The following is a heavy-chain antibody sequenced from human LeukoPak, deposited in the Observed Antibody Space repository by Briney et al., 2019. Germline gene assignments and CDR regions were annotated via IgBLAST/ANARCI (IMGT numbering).Heavy chain of an antibody. Sequence: GGSLRLSCAASGFTFSSYGMHWVRQAPGKGLEWVAFIRYDGSNKYYADSVKGRFTISRDNSKNTLYLQMNSLRAEDTAVYYCAKDSPLGIELSGPFDYWGQGTLVTVSS. D-gene: IGHD7-27*01. CDR1: GFTFSSYG. V-gene: IGHV3-30*02. CDR2: IRYDGSNK. J-gene: IGHJ4*02. CDR3: AKDSPLGIELSGPFDY.